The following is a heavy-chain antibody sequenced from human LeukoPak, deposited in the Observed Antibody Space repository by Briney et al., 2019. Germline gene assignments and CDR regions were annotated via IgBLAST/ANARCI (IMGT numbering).Heavy chain of an antibody. D-gene: IGHD2-2*01. V-gene: IGHV1-2*02. CDR3: ARRSYCSSTSCRTSFDY. CDR1: GYTFTGYY. CDR2: INPNSGGT. Sequence: ASVKVSCKASGYTFTGYYMHWVRQAPGQGLEWMGWINPNSGGTNYAQKFQGRVTMTRDTSISTAYMELSRLRSDDTAVYCCARRSYCSSTSCRTSFDYWGQGTLVTVSS. J-gene: IGHJ4*02.